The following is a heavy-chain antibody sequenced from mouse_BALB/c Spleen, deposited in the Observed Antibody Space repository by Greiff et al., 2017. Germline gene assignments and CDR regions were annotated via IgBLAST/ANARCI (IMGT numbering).Heavy chain of an antibody. CDR2: IRGDGST. CDR3: AKIYYYGRH. V-gene: IGHV2-3*01. D-gene: IGHD1-1*01. J-gene: IGHJ2*01. Sequence: VQLKESGPGLVAPSQSLYLTCTVSGFSFTSYGVSWVRQPPGKGLEWLAVIRGDGSTNYHAALISRLIISKDNSKSQVVLKLNSLQTDDTATYYGAKIYYYGRHWGQGTTLTVSS. CDR1: GFSFTSYG.